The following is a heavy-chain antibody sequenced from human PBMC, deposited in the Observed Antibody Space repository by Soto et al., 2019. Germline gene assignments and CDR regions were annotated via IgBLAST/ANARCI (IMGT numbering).Heavy chain of an antibody. D-gene: IGHD4-17*01. CDR3: ATRMTTAPY. J-gene: IGHJ4*02. V-gene: IGHV3-66*01. Sequence: EAHLVGSGGGLGHPGGSLRLSCAASGFAVSANYLSWVRQAPGKGLEWVSLIYSGGDTDYEDSVRGRFTISRDNSKNTLYLQMSSLKAEDTAVYYCATRMTTAPYWGQGALVNVSS. CDR2: IYSGGDT. CDR1: GFAVSANY.